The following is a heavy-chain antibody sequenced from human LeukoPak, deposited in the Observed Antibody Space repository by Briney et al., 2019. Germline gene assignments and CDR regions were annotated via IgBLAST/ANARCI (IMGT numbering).Heavy chain of an antibody. CDR1: GFTFSSYE. J-gene: IGHJ4*02. Sequence: GGSLRLSCAASGFTFSSYEMNWVRQAPGKGLEWVSAISASVGSTYYADSVKGRFTISRDNSKDTLYLQMSSLRAEDTAVYYCAKYDSGGYYYDYWGQGILVTVSS. D-gene: IGHD3-22*01. CDR3: AKYDSGGYYYDY. CDR2: ISASVGST. V-gene: IGHV3-23*01.